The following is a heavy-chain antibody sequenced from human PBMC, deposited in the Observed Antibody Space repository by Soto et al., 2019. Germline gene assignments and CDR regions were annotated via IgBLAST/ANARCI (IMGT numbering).Heavy chain of an antibody. CDR2: IYYSGST. V-gene: IGHV4-30-4*01. CDR3: ARDVVEMATKPSDI. Sequence: TSENLSLTCTVSGCSISSGDYYWSWIRQPPGKGLEWIGYIYYSGSTYYNPSLKSRVTISVDTSKNQFSLKLSSVTAADTAVYYCARDVVEMATKPSDIWGQGTMVTVSS. J-gene: IGHJ3*02. D-gene: IGHD2-21*01. CDR1: GCSISSGDYY.